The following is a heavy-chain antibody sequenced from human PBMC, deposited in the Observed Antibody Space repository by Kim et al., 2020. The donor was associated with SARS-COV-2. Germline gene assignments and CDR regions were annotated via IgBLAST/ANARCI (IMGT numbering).Heavy chain of an antibody. J-gene: IGHJ3*02. Sequence: GGSLRLSCAASGFTFSSYEMNWVRQAPGKGLEWVSYISSSGSTIYYADSVKGRFTISRDNAKNSLYLQMNSLRAEDTAVYYCARAMLEMATCCAFDIWGQGTMVTVSS. CDR3: ARAMLEMATCCAFDI. D-gene: IGHD3-10*02. CDR2: ISSSGSTI. CDR1: GFTFSSYE. V-gene: IGHV3-48*03.